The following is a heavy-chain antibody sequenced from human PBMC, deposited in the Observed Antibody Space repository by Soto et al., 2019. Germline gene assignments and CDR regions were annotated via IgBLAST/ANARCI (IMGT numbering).Heavy chain of an antibody. V-gene: IGHV4-30-4*01. CDR1: GGSISSGDYY. J-gene: IGHJ6*02. CDR3: ARVVLWFDEYYGMDV. Sequence: QVQLQESGPGLVKPSQTLSLTCTVSGGSISSGDYYWSWIRQPPGKGLEWIGYIYYSGSTYYNPSLKSRVTISVDTSKNQFSLKLSSVTAADTAVYYCARVVLWFDEYYGMDVWGQGTTVTVSS. CDR2: IYYSGST. D-gene: IGHD3-10*01.